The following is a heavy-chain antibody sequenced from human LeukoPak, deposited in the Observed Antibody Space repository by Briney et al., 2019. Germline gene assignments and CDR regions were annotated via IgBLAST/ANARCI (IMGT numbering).Heavy chain of an antibody. CDR3: AKVGYDIVTGYYGLDY. J-gene: IGHJ4*02. CDR1: GFTFSSYG. Sequence: PGGSLRLSCAASGFTFSSYGMHWVRQAPGKGLEGVAFIRYDGSNKYYADSVKGRFTISRDNSKNTLYLQVNSLRAEDTAVYYCAKVGYDIVTGYYGLDYWGQGTLVTVSS. V-gene: IGHV3-30*02. CDR2: IRYDGSNK. D-gene: IGHD3-9*01.